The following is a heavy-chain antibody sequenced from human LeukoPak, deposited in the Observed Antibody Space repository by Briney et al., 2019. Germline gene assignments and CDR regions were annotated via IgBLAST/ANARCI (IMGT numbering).Heavy chain of an antibody. CDR2: ISGSGGST. J-gene: IGHJ4*02. Sequence: GGSLRLSCAASGFTFSSYAMSWVRQAPGKGLEWVSAISGSGGSTYYGDSVKGRFTISRDNSKNTLYLQMNSLRADDTAVYYCANQVRSGWWHFDYWGQGTLVTVSS. D-gene: IGHD6-19*01. CDR1: GFTFSSYA. CDR3: ANQVRSGWWHFDY. V-gene: IGHV3-23*01.